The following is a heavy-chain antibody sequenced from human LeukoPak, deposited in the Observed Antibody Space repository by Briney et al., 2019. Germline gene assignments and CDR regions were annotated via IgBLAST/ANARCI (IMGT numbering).Heavy chain of an antibody. D-gene: IGHD3-9*01. CDR1: GYTFTGYY. J-gene: IGHJ6*02. Sequence: ASVKVSCKASGYTFTGYYMHWVRQAPGQGLEWMGWINPNSGGTNYAQKFQGWVTMTRDTSISTAYMELSRLRSDDTAVYYCARGVGYDILTGYYMYYYYGMDVWGQGTTVTVSS. V-gene: IGHV1-2*04. CDR3: ARGVGYDILTGYYMYYYYGMDV. CDR2: INPNSGGT.